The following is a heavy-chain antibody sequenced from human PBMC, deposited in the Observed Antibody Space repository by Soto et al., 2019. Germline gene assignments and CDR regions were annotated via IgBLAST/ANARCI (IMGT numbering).Heavy chain of an antibody. CDR3: ARHANADYYYGMDV. Sequence: QLQLQESGPGLVKPSETLSLTCSVSGGSISSSSYYWGWIRQPPGKGLEWIGSIYYRGSIYYNPSLKIRVTISLDTSKNHFSLKLSSVTAADTAVYYCARHANADYYYGMDVWGQGTTVTVSS. J-gene: IGHJ6*02. CDR1: GGSISSSSYY. V-gene: IGHV4-39*01. CDR2: IYYRGSI.